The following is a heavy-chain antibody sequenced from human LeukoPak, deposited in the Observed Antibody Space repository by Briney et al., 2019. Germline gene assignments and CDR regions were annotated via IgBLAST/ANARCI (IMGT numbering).Heavy chain of an antibody. J-gene: IGHJ5*02. CDR3: ARDPYRSGGSCYLGWFDP. CDR1: GGSFSGYY. Sequence: SETLSLTCVVYGGSFSGYYWSWIRQPPGKGLEWIGEINHSGGTNYNPSLKSRVTISVDTSKNQFSLKLSSVTAADTAVYYCARDPYRSGGSCYLGWFDPWGQGTLVTVSS. V-gene: IGHV4-34*01. CDR2: INHSGGT. D-gene: IGHD2-15*01.